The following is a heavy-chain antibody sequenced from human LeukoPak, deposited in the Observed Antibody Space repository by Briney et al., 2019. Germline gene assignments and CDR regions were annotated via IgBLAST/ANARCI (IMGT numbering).Heavy chain of an antibody. CDR3: ARAPVYYDESRGHLKISNWYLDL. V-gene: IGHV3-21*01. D-gene: IGHD3-22*01. CDR2: ISSSSSYI. J-gene: IGHJ2*01. CDR1: GFTFSSYS. Sequence: GGSLRLSCAASGFTFSSYSMNWVRQAPGKGLEWVSYISSSSSYIYSADSLKGRFTISRDNAKNSLYLQMNSLRAEDTAVFYCARAPVYYDESRGHLKISNWYLDLWGRGTLVTVSS.